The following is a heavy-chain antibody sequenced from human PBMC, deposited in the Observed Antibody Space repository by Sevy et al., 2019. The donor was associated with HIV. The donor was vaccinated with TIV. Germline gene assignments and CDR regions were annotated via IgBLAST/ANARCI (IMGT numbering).Heavy chain of an antibody. CDR3: ARGRDYGNFDY. J-gene: IGHJ4*02. D-gene: IGHD4-17*01. Sequence: GSLSLSCAASGFNFSIYGMHWVRQAPGKGLEWVALIWYDGSNKYYADSVKGRFTISRDNSKNTLFLQMNSLRAEDTAVYYCARGRDYGNFDYWGQGTLVTVSS. CDR1: GFNFSIYG. CDR2: IWYDGSNK. V-gene: IGHV3-33*01.